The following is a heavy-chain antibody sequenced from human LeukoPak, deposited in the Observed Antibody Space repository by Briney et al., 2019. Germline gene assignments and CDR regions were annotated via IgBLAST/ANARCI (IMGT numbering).Heavy chain of an antibody. D-gene: IGHD1-26*01. J-gene: IGHJ4*02. CDR3: ARGVGANSRPDY. Sequence: ASVKVSCKASGGTFSTYAISWVRQAPGQGLEWMGWISVYNGNTKYAQKFQGRVTMTTDTSTSTAYMELRSLKSDDTAVYYCARGVGANSRPDYWGQGTLVTVSS. V-gene: IGHV1-18*01. CDR1: GGTFSTYA. CDR2: ISVYNGNT.